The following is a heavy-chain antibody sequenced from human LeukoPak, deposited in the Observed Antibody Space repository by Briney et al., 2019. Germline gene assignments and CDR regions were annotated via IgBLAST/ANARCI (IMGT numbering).Heavy chain of an antibody. D-gene: IGHD3-16*01. V-gene: IGHV5-51*01. CDR3: ARVSYDYIWGIIYYFDY. J-gene: IGHJ4*02. Sequence: GESLKISCKGSGYSFTNYWIGWVRQMPGKGLEWMGIIYPGDSDTRYIPSFQGQVTISADKSISTAYLQWSSLKASDTAMFYCARVSYDYIWGIIYYFDYWGQGTLVTVSS. CDR2: IYPGDSDT. CDR1: GYSFTNYW.